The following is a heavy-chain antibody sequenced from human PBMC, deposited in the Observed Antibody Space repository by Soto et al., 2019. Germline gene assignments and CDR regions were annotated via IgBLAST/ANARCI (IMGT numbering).Heavy chain of an antibody. CDR3: ARVGMRRYFDY. J-gene: IGHJ4*02. Sequence: ESGGDLVKPGGSLRLSCAASGFTFSDYYMSWIRQAPGKGLEWVSYISGSTTYTKSADSVTGRFTISRDNAKNSVYLQMNSLRAEDTAVYYCARVGMRRYFDYWGQGTLVTVSS. CDR2: ISGSTTYT. CDR1: GFTFSDYY. V-gene: IGHV3-11*06.